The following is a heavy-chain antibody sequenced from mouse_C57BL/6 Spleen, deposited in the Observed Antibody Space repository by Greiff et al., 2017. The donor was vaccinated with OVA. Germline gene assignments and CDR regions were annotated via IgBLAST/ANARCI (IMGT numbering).Heavy chain of an antibody. CDR2: IDPNSGGT. D-gene: IGHD4-1*01. V-gene: IGHV1-72*01. Sequence: QVHVKQPGAELVKPGASVKLSCKASGYTFTSYWMHWVKQRPGRGLEWIGRIDPNSGGTKYNEKFKSKATLTVDKPSSTAYMQLSSLTSEDSAVYYCARSNWDPYYAMDYWGQGTSVTVSS. CDR1: GYTFTSYW. J-gene: IGHJ4*01. CDR3: ARSNWDPYYAMDY.